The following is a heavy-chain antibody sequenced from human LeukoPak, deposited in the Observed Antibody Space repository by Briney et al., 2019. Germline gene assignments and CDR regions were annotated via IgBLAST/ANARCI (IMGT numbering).Heavy chain of an antibody. CDR1: GYTFTGYY. CDR2: INPNSGGT. D-gene: IGHD4-17*01. Sequence: ASVKVSCKASGYTFTGYYMDWVRQAPGQGLEWMGWINPNSGGTNYAQKFQGRVTMTRDTSISTAYMELSRLRSDDTAVYYCARGERATGDYGPFDYWGQGTLVTVSS. J-gene: IGHJ4*02. CDR3: ARGERATGDYGPFDY. V-gene: IGHV1-2*02.